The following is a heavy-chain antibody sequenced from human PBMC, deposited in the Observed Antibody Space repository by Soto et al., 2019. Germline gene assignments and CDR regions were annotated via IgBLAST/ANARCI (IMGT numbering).Heavy chain of an antibody. CDR1: GGSISSYY. CDR3: ARESITMVRGVIVYYMDV. J-gene: IGHJ6*03. Sequence: PSETLSLTCAVYGGSISSYYWSWIRQPPGKGLEWIGYIHYSGSTNYNPSLKSRVTISVDTSKNQFSLKLSSVTAADTAVYYCARESITMVRGVIVYYMDVWGKGTTVTVSS. D-gene: IGHD3-10*01. V-gene: IGHV4-59*01. CDR2: IHYSGST.